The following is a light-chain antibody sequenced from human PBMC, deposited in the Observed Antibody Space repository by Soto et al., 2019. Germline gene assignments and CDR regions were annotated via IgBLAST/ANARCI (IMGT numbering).Light chain of an antibody. CDR3: CSNAGSSVHVV. CDR2: EGS. Sequence: QSALTQPASVSGSPGQSITISCTGTSSDVGSYNLVSWYQQHPGKAPKLMIYEGSKRPSGVSNRFSGSKSGNKASLTISGLQAEDEADYYCCSNAGSSVHVVFGGGTKLTVL. CDR1: SSDVGSYNL. J-gene: IGLJ2*01. V-gene: IGLV2-23*01.